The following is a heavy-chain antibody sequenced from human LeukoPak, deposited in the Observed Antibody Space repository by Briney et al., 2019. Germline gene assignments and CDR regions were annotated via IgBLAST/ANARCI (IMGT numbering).Heavy chain of an antibody. CDR3: ARQVYDYGDYVLWFDP. D-gene: IGHD4-17*01. J-gene: IGHJ5*02. CDR1: GGSISSSSYY. CDR2: IYYSGST. Sequence: SETLSLTCTVSGGSISSSSYYWGWIRQPPGKGLEWIGSIYYSGSTYYNPSLKSRVTISVDTSKNQFSLKLSPVTAADTAVYYCARQVYDYGDYVLWFDPWGQGTLVTVSS. V-gene: IGHV4-39*01.